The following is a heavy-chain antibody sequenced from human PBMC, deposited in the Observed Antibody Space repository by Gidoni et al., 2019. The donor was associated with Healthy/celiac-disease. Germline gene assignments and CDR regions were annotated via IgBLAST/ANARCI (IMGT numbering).Heavy chain of an antibody. CDR3: ATYYYDSSGFTPNDAFDI. CDR2: ISWDGGST. D-gene: IGHD3-22*01. Sequence: EVQLVESGGVVVQPGGSLRLSCAASGFTFDDYAMHWVRQAPGKGLEWVSLISWDGGSTYYADSVKGRFTISRDNSKNSLYLQMNSLRAEDTALYYCATYYYDSSGFTPNDAFDIWGQGTMVTVSS. CDR1: GFTFDDYA. V-gene: IGHV3-43D*03. J-gene: IGHJ3*02.